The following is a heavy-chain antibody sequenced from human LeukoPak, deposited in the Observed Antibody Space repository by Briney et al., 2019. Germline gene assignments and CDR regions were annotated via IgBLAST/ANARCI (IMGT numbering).Heavy chain of an antibody. Sequence: GSLRLSCAASGFTFDDYGMSWVRQGPGKGLEWIGNIYYTGSTYYNVSLNSRVTISIDTSKNLFSLRLNSMTAADTAVYYCAKSGGYGLIDKWGQGTLVTVSS. CDR1: GFTFDDYG. J-gene: IGHJ4*02. D-gene: IGHD1-26*01. CDR2: IYYTGST. V-gene: IGHV4-34*08. CDR3: AKSGGYGLIDK.